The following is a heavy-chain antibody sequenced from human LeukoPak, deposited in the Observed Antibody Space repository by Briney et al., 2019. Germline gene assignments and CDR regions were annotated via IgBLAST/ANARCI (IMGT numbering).Heavy chain of an antibody. J-gene: IGHJ4*02. D-gene: IGHD2-2*01. V-gene: IGHV4-61*01. Sequence: PSETLSLTCTVSGGSVSSGSYYWSWIRQPPGKGLEWIGYIYYGGSTNYNPSLKSRVTISVDTSKNQFSLKLSSVTAADTAVYYCARDVGYCSSTSCAWVTDYWGQGTLVTVSS. CDR2: IYYGGST. CDR1: GGSVSSGSYY. CDR3: ARDVGYCSSTSCAWVTDY.